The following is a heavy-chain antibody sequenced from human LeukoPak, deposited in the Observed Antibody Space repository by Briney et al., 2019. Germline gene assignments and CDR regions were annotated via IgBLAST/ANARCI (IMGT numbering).Heavy chain of an antibody. V-gene: IGHV4-34*01. Sequence: PSETLSLTCAVYGGSFSGYYWSWIRQPPGKGLEWIGEINHSGSTNYNPSLKSRVTISVDTSKNQFSLKLSSVTAADTAVYYCAGCSGGRCYGVIDYWGQGTLVTVSS. CDR2: INHSGST. J-gene: IGHJ4*02. CDR1: GGSFSGYY. CDR3: AGCSGGRCYGVIDY. D-gene: IGHD2-15*01.